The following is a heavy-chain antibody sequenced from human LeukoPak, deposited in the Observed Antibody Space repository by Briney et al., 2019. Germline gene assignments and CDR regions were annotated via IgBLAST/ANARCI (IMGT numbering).Heavy chain of an antibody. D-gene: IGHD6-19*01. Sequence: PGGSLRLSCAASGFAFNKYAMSWVRQAPEKGLEWVSTISGSGGGTYYADSVKGRFTISRDDSKNTLYLQLNSLRAEDTAIYYCAKPVAGSSLGAFDIWGQGTMVTVSS. V-gene: IGHV3-23*01. CDR3: AKPVAGSSLGAFDI. J-gene: IGHJ3*02. CDR2: ISGSGGGT. CDR1: GFAFNKYA.